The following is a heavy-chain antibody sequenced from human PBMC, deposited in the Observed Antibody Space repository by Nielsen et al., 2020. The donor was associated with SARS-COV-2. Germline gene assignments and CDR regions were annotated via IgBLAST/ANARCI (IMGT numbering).Heavy chain of an antibody. V-gene: IGHV4-59*01. Sequence: SETLSLTCTVSGGSISNYYWSWIRQPPGKGLEGIGYVYYSGNTNYNPSLKSRVTISVDTSKNQFSLKLSSVTAADTAVYYCARVTLGYCSTATCNWFDPWGQGTLVTVSS. D-gene: IGHD2-2*01. J-gene: IGHJ5*02. CDR1: GGSISNYY. CDR3: ARVTLGYCSTATCNWFDP. CDR2: VYYSGNT.